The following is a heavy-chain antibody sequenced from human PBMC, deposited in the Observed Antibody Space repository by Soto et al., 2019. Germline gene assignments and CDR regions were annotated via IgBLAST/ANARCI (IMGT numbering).Heavy chain of an antibody. CDR2: IIPVFGLV. CDR1: GGTPSNSA. J-gene: IGHJ6*02. D-gene: IGHD3-22*01. V-gene: IGHV1-69*01. CDR3: AGGRIVVLGSRAYYGMDV. Sequence: QVHLLLQSGAEVKKPGSSVKVSCKASGGTPSNSAISWVRQAPGQGLEWMGGIIPVFGLVKYAQNFQGRVTITADESPNTALMELSSLRPEDTAVYYCAGGRIVVLGSRAYYGMDVWGQGTTVTVSS.